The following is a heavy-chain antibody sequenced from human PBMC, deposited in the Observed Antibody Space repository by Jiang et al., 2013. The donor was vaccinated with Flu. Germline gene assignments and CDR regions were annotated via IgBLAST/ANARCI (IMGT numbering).Heavy chain of an antibody. CDR3: ARDFWRGGSYHDAFDI. J-gene: IGHJ3*02. CDR2: ISYDGSNK. CDR1: GFTFSSYA. V-gene: IGHV3-30-3*01. Sequence: VQLVESGGGVVQPGRSLRLSCAASGFTFSSYAMHWVRQAPGKGLEWVAVISYDGSNKYYADSVKGRFTISRDNSKNTLYLQMNSLRAEDTAVYYCARDFWRGGSYHDAFDIWGQGT. D-gene: IGHD1-26*01.